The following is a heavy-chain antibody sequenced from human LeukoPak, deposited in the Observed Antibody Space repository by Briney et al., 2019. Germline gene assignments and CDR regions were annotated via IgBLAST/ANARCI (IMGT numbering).Heavy chain of an antibody. J-gene: IGHJ6*02. CDR1: GFTFSCYW. CDR2: IKQDGSEK. D-gene: IGHD5-18*01. V-gene: IGHV3-7*01. Sequence: GGSLRLSCAASGFTFSCYWMTWVRQAPGKGLEWVANIKQDGSEKYYVGSVKGRFTISRDNAKNSLYLQMNSLRAEDTAVFYCARGGRIHFGLDVWGQGTTVTVSS. CDR3: ARGGRIHFGLDV.